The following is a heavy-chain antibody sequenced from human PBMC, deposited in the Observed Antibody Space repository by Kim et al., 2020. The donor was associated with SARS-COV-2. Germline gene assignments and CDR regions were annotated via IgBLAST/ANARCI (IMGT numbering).Heavy chain of an antibody. V-gene: IGHV4-59*08. J-gene: IGHJ4*02. Sequence: PYLKSRVTISVDTSNNQFSLKLSFVTAADTAIYYCVRLGCSATSCTTFDYWGQGTLVTVSS. CDR3: VRLGCSATSCTTFDY. D-gene: IGHD2-2*01.